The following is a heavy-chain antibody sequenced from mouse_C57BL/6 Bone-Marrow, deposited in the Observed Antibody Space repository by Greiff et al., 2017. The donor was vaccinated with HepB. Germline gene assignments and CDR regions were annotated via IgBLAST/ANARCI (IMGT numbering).Heavy chain of an antibody. V-gene: IGHV1-69*01. Sequence: VQLQQSGAELVMPGASVKLSCKASGYTFTSYWMHWVKQRPGQGLEWIGEIDPSDSYTNYNQKFKGKSTLTVDKSSSTAYMQLSSLTSEDSAVYYCARSGSRGDYWGQGTTLTVSS. CDR2: IDPSDSYT. D-gene: IGHD3-1*01. CDR1: GYTFTSYW. J-gene: IGHJ2*01. CDR3: ARSGSRGDY.